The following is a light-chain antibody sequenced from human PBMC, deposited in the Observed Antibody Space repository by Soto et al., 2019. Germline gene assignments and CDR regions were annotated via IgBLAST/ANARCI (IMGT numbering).Light chain of an antibody. CDR3: AAWDDSLNGRV. Sequence: QSVLTQPPSASGTPGQRVTISCSGSSSNIGGNPVNWYQQLPGPAPKLLIYSDNQRPSGVPDRFSGSKSGTSASLAISGLQSDEEADYYCAAWDDSLNGRVFGGGTKLTVL. CDR1: SSNIGGNP. J-gene: IGLJ2*01. CDR2: SDN. V-gene: IGLV1-44*01.